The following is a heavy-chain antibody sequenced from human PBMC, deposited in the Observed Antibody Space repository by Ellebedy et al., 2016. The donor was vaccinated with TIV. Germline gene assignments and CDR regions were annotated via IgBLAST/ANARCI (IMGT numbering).Heavy chain of an antibody. Sequence: PGGSLRLSCAASGFTFSSYAMSWVRQAPGKGLEWVSAISGSDGSTYYADSLKGRFTISRDNSKNTRYLQMSSLRAEDTAVYFCAKGSVGGPLVRGVWWCLDVWGQGTTVTVSS. D-gene: IGHD3-10*01. CDR1: GFTFSSYA. J-gene: IGHJ6*02. V-gene: IGHV3-23*01. CDR2: ISGSDGST. CDR3: AKGSVGGPLVRGVWWCLDV.